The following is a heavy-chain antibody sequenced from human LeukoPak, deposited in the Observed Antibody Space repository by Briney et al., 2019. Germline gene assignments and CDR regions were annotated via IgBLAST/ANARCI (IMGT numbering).Heavy chain of an antibody. CDR2: IYYSGST. CDR3: ARSCQVIPAARFDY. D-gene: IGHD2-2*01. J-gene: IGHJ4*02. V-gene: IGHV4-39*01. CDR1: GGSIRGSTYY. Sequence: SETLSLTCTVSGGSIRGSTYYWGWIRQPPGKGLEWIGSIYYSGSTYYNPSLKSQVTISVDTSKNQFSLKLNSVTAADTAIYFCARSCQVIPAARFDYWGQGTPVTVSS.